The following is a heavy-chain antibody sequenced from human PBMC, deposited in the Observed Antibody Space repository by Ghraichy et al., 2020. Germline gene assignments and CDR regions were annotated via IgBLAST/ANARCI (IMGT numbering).Heavy chain of an antibody. D-gene: IGHD4-23*01. CDR2: ITSSNRFI. J-gene: IGHJ6*02. CDR1: GFTLSSYS. Sequence: LSLTCVGSGFTLSSYSMNWVRQAPGKGLEWVSYITSSNRFISYAESVKGRFTVSRDNAQNSLYLQMKSLRDEDTAVYYCARGSTVVRYYYYDGMDVWGQGTTVTVSS. CDR3: ARGSTVVRYYYYDGMDV. V-gene: IGHV3-48*02.